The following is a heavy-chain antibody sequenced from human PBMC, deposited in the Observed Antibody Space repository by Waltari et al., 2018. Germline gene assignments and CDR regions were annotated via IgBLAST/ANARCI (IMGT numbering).Heavy chain of an antibody. CDR1: GFTFSSYA. V-gene: IGHV3-23*01. J-gene: IGHJ3*02. Sequence: ELQLLESGGGLVQPGGSLRLSCAASGFTFSSYAMSWVRQAPGKGLEWVSASGGSGGSTYYADYVKGRFTISRDNSKNTLYLQMNSLRAEDTAVYYCAIRRPAFDIWGQGTMVTVSS. D-gene: IGHD3-16*01. CDR2: SGGSGGST. CDR3: AIRRPAFDI.